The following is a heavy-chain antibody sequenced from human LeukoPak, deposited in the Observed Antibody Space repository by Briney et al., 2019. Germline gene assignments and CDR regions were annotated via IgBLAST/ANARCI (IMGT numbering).Heavy chain of an antibody. J-gene: IGHJ4*02. CDR2: IYNTAST. CDR1: GGPIMSYW. Sequence: SETLSLTCTVSGGPIMSYWWTRIRQPPGKGLEWIGYIYNTASTNYNPSLKSRVTISVDMSKNQFSLKVSSVTAADTAVYYCARDAGSGVDYWGQGTLVTVSS. V-gene: IGHV4-59*01. CDR3: ARDAGSGVDY. D-gene: IGHD1-1*01.